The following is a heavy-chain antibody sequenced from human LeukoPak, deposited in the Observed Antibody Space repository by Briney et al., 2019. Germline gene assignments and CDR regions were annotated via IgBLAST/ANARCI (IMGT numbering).Heavy chain of an antibody. D-gene: IGHD3-9*01. CDR3: ARGDYDILTGASDYYYYYMDV. Sequence: ASVKVSCKASGYTFTSYGISWVRHAPGQGLEWMGWISAYNGNTNYAQKLQGRVTMTTDTSTSTAYMELRSLRSDDTAVYYCARGDYDILTGASDYYYYYMDVWGKGTTVTVAS. J-gene: IGHJ6*03. V-gene: IGHV1-18*01. CDR1: GYTFTSYG. CDR2: ISAYNGNT.